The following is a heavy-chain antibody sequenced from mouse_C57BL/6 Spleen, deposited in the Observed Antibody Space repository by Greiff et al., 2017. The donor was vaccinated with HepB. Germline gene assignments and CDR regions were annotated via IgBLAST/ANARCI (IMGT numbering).Heavy chain of an antibody. CDR3: ASYDGYYSWYFDV. CDR2: IYPGSGNT. J-gene: IGHJ1*03. Sequence: VQLQQSGPELVKPGASVKISCKASGYSFTSYYIHWVKQRPGQGLEWIGWIYPGSGNTKYNEKFKGKATLTADTSSSTAYMQLSSLTSEDSAVYYCASYDGYYSWYFDVWGTGTTVTVSS. D-gene: IGHD2-3*01. CDR1: GYSFTSYY. V-gene: IGHV1-66*01.